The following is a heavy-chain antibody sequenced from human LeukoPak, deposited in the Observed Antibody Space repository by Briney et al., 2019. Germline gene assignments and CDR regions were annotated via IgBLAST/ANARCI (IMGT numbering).Heavy chain of an antibody. CDR1: GGSISGWY. J-gene: IGHJ4*02. CDR3: ARETTLTGYSSGLGFNY. D-gene: IGHD6-19*01. V-gene: IGHV4-59*01. Sequence: SETLSLTCAVSGGSISGWYWSWIRQPPGKGLEWIGHIYDSGTTNYNPSLKSRVTISVDSSKNQFSLKLTSVTAADTDVYYCARETTLTGYSSGLGFNYWGQGTLVTVSS. CDR2: IYDSGTT.